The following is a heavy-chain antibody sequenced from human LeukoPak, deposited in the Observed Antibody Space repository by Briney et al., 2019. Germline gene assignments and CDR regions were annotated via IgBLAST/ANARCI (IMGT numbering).Heavy chain of an antibody. J-gene: IGHJ4*02. CDR3: ARDRYFDWSGVY. D-gene: IGHD3-9*01. V-gene: IGHV3-30-3*01. CDR1: GFTFSRYA. CDR2: ISYDGSNK. Sequence: GRSLRLSCAASGFTFSRYAMHWVRQAPGKGLEWVAVISYDGSNKYYADSVKGRFTISRDNAKNSLYLQMNSLRAEDTAVYYCARDRYFDWSGVYWGQGTLVTVSS.